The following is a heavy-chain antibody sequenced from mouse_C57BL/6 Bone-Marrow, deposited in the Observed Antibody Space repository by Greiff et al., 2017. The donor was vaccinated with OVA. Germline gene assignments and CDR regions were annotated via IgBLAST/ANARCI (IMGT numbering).Heavy chain of an antibody. CDR1: GFTFSDYY. J-gene: IGHJ3*01. CDR2: ISNGGGST. D-gene: IGHD2-14*01. CDR3: ARHGGVRQGVWFAY. Sequence: EVKLVESGGGLVQPGGSLKLSCAASGFTFSDYYMYWVRQTPEKGLEWVACISNGGGSTYYPDTVKGRFNISTENAKITMYLERSRLKSEEKAMYNCARHGGVRQGVWFAYWGQGTLVTVAA. V-gene: IGHV5-12*01.